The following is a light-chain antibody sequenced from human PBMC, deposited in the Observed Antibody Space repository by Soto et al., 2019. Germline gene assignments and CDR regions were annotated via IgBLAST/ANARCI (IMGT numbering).Light chain of an antibody. CDR2: GAS. CDR1: QSFRGL. J-gene: IGKJ1*01. CDR3: QEYGSALWT. Sequence: EVVLTQSPVTLSLSPGERATLSCRASQSFRGLLAWYQQKPGQAPRLLIYGASSRATGIPDRFSGSGSGTDFTLTISRLEPEGFAVYYCQEYGSALWTVGQGTKVDIK. V-gene: IGKV3-20*01.